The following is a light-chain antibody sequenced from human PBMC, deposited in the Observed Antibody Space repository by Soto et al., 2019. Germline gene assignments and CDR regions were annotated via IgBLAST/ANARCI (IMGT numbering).Light chain of an antibody. J-gene: IGLJ2*01. CDR1: SSNIGAGYD. Sequence: QSVLTQPPSVSGAPGQRVTISCTGSSSNIGAGYDVHWYQQLPGTAPKLLIYGNSNRPSGVPDRFSGSKSGTSASLAITGLQAEDEADYYCQAYDSSLGEDVVFGGGTKLTVL. V-gene: IGLV1-40*01. CDR2: GNS. CDR3: QAYDSSLGEDVV.